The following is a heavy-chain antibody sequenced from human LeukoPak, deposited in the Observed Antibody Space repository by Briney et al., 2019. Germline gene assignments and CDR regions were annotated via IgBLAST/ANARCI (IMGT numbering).Heavy chain of an antibody. V-gene: IGHV4-59*01. Sequence: SETLSLTCTVSGGSISSYYWNWIRQPPGKGLEWIGYIYYSGSTSFNPSLKSRVTISEDTTKKQFSLKLNSLTAADTAVYYCARGDSSGWFYFDYWGQGTLVAVSS. CDR3: ARGDSSGWFYFDY. CDR2: IYYSGST. J-gene: IGHJ4*02. CDR1: GGSISSYY. D-gene: IGHD6-19*01.